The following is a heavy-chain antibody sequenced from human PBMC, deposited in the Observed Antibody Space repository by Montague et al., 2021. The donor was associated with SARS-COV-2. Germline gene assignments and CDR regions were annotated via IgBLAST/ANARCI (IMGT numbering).Heavy chain of an antibody. CDR3: ARGQLWFDY. CDR2: IYYSGST. J-gene: IGHJ4*02. CDR1: GDSISSYY. V-gene: IGHV4-59*08. Sequence: SETLSLTCTVSGDSISSYYWSWIRQSPGKGLEWIGYIYYSGSTNYNPSLKSRVTISVDTSKSQLSLKLRSVTAADTAVYYCARGQLWFDYWGQGTLVTVSS. D-gene: IGHD5-18*01.